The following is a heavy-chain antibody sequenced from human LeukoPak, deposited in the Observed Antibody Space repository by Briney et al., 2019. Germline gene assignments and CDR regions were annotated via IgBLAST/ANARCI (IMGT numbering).Heavy chain of an antibody. V-gene: IGHV4-59*08. CDR2: VYNRVDT. CDR1: GGSTSSDY. D-gene: IGHD3-16*01. CDR3: ARLKLGAYFDL. J-gene: IGHJ2*01. Sequence: SETLSLTCTVSGGSTSSDYWSWIRQSPGKGLEWVGYVYNRVDTGKNPSLKSRVTILLDTSKIQCSLKLTSVSAADTAVYYCARLKLGAYFDLWGRGTLVTVSS.